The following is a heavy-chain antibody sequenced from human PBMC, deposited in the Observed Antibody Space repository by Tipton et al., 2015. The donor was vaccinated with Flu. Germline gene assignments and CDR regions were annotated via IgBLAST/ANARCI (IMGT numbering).Heavy chain of an antibody. J-gene: IGHJ4*02. Sequence: QLVQSGGGVVQPGRSLRLSCAASGFTFSNFAMHWVRQAPGKGLEWVAGIWYDETTEYADSVKGRFTISRDNSKDMLYLQMNSLRAEDTAVFYCAKSGGFDSWNQGALVIVSS. CDR3: AKSGGFDS. CDR2: IWYDETTE. CDR1: GFTFSNFA. D-gene: IGHD1-26*01. V-gene: IGHV3-33*06.